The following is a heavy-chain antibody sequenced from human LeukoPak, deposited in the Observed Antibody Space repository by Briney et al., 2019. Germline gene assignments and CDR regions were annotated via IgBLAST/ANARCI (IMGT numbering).Heavy chain of an antibody. Sequence: GASVKVSCKASGYTFTSYGISWVRQAPGQGLEWMGWISAYNGNTNYAQKLQGRVTMTTDTSTSTAYMELRSLRSDDTAVYYCARDRFGLVGYYYDSDDAFDIWGQGTMVTVSS. J-gene: IGHJ3*02. CDR3: ARDRFGLVGYYYDSDDAFDI. CDR1: GYTFTSYG. CDR2: ISAYNGNT. V-gene: IGHV1-18*01. D-gene: IGHD3-22*01.